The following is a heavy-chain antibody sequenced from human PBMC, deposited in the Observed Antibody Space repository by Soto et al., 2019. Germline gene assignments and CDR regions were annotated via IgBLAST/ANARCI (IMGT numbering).Heavy chain of an antibody. CDR2: ISYDGSNK. CDR3: AKTAGYDYVWGSSGLDP. J-gene: IGHJ5*02. CDR1: GFTFSSFG. V-gene: IGHV3-30*18. Sequence: QVQLVESGGGVVQPGGSLRLSCAASGFTFSSFGMHWVRQAPGKGLEWVAVISYDGSNKYYADSVKGRFTISRDDSKNTLYLQMISLRAEDTAVYYCAKTAGYDYVWGSSGLDPWGQGTLVTVSS. D-gene: IGHD3-16*01.